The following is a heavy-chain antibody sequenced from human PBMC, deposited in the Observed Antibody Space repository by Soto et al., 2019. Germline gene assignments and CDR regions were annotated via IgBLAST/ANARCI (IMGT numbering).Heavy chain of an antibody. CDR2: IYYSGST. Sequence: SETLSLTCTVSGGSISSSSYYWGWIRQPPGKGLEWIGSIYYSGSTYYNPSLKSRVTISVDTSKNQFSLKLSSVTAADTAVYYCATLIILGYLSAGRGHPLRTWLVTRGQGTLVTV. CDR3: ATLIILGYLSAGRGHPLRTWLVT. D-gene: IGHD2-15*01. V-gene: IGHV4-39*01. CDR1: GGSISSSSYY. J-gene: IGHJ4*02.